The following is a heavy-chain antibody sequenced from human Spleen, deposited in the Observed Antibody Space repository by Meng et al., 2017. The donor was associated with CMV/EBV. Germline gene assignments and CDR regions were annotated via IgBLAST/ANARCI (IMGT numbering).Heavy chain of an antibody. Sequence: GRSLRLSCKGSGYSFTSYWIGWVRQMPGKGLEWMGIIYPGDSDTTYSPSFQGQVTISADKSITTAYLQWSSLKASDTATYYCATHNPRAASHWGQGTLVTVSS. D-gene: IGHD2-2*01. J-gene: IGHJ4*02. CDR3: ATHNPRAASH. CDR2: IYPGDSDT. CDR1: GYSFTSYW. V-gene: IGHV5-51*01.